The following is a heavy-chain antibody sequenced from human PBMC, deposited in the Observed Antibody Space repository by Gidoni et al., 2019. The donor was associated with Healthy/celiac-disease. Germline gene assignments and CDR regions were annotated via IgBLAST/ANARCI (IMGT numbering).Heavy chain of an antibody. D-gene: IGHD5-18*01. V-gene: IGHV3-9*01. Sequence: EVQLVESGGGLVQPGRSLRLSCAAPGFTFADYAMHWVRQAPGKGLEWVSGISWNSGSIGYADSVKGRFTISRDNAKNSLYLQMNSLRAEDTALYYCAKDGEVDTAMVSLYYFDYWGQGTLVTVSS. J-gene: IGHJ4*02. CDR1: GFTFADYA. CDR2: ISWNSGSI. CDR3: AKDGEVDTAMVSLYYFDY.